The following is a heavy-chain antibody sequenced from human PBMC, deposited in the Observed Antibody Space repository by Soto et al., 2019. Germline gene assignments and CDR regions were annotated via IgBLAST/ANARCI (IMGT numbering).Heavy chain of an antibody. Sequence: ASVKVSCKVSGYTLTELSMHWVRQAPGKGLEWMGGFDPEDGETIYAQKFQGRVTMTEDTSTDTAYMELSSLRSEDTAVYYCATDRLLRFLEWPSLGAFDIWGQGTMVTVSS. CDR3: ATDRLLRFLEWPSLGAFDI. D-gene: IGHD3-3*01. V-gene: IGHV1-24*01. CDR1: GYTLTELS. J-gene: IGHJ3*02. CDR2: FDPEDGET.